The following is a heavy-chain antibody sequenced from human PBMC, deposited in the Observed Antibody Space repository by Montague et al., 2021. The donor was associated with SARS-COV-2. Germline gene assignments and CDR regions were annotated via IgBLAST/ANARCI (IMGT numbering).Heavy chain of an antibody. J-gene: IGHJ4*02. Sequence: SVKVSCKVSGYSLTELPMHWVRQAPGIGLEWMGGVDPEDGKTIYAQNFQGRLTIAEDTSADTAYMELSSLRSDDTAAYYCATSADWGSTGRFDFWGQGTLVTVSS. CDR1: GYSLTELP. CDR3: ATSADWGSTGRFDF. CDR2: VDPEDGKT. V-gene: IGHV1-24*01. D-gene: IGHD7-27*01.